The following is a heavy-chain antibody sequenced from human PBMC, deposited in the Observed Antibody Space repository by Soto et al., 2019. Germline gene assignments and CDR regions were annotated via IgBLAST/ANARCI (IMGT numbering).Heavy chain of an antibody. J-gene: IGHJ6*02. D-gene: IGHD6-13*01. CDR1: GFTFSSYA. V-gene: IGHV3-23*01. CDR2: ISGSGGST. CDR3: AHTPAAGTFDYYYGMDV. Sequence: GGSLRLSCAASGFTFSSYAMSWVRQAPGKGLEWVSAISGSGGSTYYADSVKGRFTISRDNSKNTLYLQMNSLRAEDTAVYYCAHTPAAGTFDYYYGMDVWGQGTTVTVSS.